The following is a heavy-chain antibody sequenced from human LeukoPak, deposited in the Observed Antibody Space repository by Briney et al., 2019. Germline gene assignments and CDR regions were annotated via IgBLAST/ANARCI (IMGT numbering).Heavy chain of an antibody. V-gene: IGHV1-18*01. J-gene: IGHJ6*02. CDR2: ISAYNGNT. Sequence: ASVTVSCKASGYTFTSYGISWVRQAPGQGLEWMGWISAYNGNTNYAQKLQGRVTMTRDTSTSTVYMELSSLRSEDTAVYYCARDNGDYDRAGDYYYGMDVWGQGTTVTVSS. CDR3: ARDNGDYDRAGDYYYGMDV. CDR1: GYTFTSYG. D-gene: IGHD4-17*01.